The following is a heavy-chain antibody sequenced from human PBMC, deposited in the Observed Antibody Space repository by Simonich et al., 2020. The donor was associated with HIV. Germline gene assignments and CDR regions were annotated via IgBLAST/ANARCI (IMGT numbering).Heavy chain of an antibody. Sequence: QVHLQQWGAGLLKPSETLSLTCAVYGGSFSGYYWSWIRQPPGKGLEWIGYIYYSGRTNYNPSLKSRVTISVATSKNQFSLKLSSVTAADTAVYYCARFRGSGYYYSLAFDIWGQGTMVTVSS. D-gene: IGHD3-22*01. J-gene: IGHJ3*02. CDR1: GGSFSGYY. CDR2: IYYSGRT. V-gene: IGHV4-34*11. CDR3: ARFRGSGYYYSLAFDI.